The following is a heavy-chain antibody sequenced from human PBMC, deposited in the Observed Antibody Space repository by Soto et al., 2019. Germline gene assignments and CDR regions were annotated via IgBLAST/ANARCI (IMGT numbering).Heavy chain of an antibody. CDR3: ARGASSGWYEFYYYYYMDV. Sequence: GASVKVSCKASGYTFTSYGISWVRQAPGQGLEWMGWMNPNSGNTSYAQKLQGRVTMTRNTSISTAYMELSSLRSEDTAVYYCARGASSGWYEFYYYYYMDVWGKGTTVTVSS. CDR1: GYTFTSYG. D-gene: IGHD6-19*01. CDR2: MNPNSGNT. J-gene: IGHJ6*03. V-gene: IGHV1-8*02.